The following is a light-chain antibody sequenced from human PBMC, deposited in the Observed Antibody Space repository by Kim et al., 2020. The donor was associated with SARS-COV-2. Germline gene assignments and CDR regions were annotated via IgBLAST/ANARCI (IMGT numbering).Light chain of an antibody. Sequence: GQANTISCTGTGSDVGGYNDISWYQQHPGKAPKLMIYDVSKRPSGVSKRFSGSKSGNTASQTISGLQAEDEADYYCSSYTSSSTGVFGGGTQLTVL. J-gene: IGLJ2*01. CDR3: SSYTSSSTGV. CDR1: GSDVGGYND. V-gene: IGLV2-14*04. CDR2: DVS.